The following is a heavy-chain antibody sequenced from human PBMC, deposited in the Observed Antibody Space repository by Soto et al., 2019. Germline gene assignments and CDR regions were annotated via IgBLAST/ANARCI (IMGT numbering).Heavy chain of an antibody. J-gene: IGHJ4*02. V-gene: IGHV6-1*01. D-gene: IGHD3-22*01. CDR2: TYHRSKWYN. CDR3: AREWYYYDSSGYYYPFGY. CDR1: GDSVSSNSAA. Sequence: SQTLSLTCAISGDSVSSNSAAWNWIRQSPSRGLEWLGRTYHRSKWYNDYAVSVKSRITINPDTSKNQFSLQLNSVTPEDTAVYYCAREWYYYDSSGYYYPFGYWGQGTLVTVSS.